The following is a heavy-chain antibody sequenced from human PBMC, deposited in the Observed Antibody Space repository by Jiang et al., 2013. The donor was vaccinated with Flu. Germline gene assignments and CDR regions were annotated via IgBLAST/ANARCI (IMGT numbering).Heavy chain of an antibody. Sequence: SGGGLVKPGGSLRLSCAASGFTFSNAWMSWVRQAPGKGLEWVGRIKSKTDGGTTDYAAPVKGRFTISRDDSKNTLYLQMNSLKTEDTAVYYCTTDLSSGWYPSLDYWGQGTLVTVSS. D-gene: IGHD6-19*01. V-gene: IGHV3-15*01. CDR3: TTDLSSGWYPSLDY. J-gene: IGHJ4*02. CDR2: IKSKTDGGTT. CDR1: GFTFSNAW.